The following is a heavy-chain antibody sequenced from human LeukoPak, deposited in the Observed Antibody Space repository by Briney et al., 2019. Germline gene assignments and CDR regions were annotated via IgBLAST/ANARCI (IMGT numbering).Heavy chain of an antibody. CDR1: GYSISSGYY. CDR2: IYHSGST. CDR3: ARWDSGEWFHDAFDI. V-gene: IGHV4-38-2*01. Sequence: SETLSLTCAVSGYSISSGYYWGWIRQPPGRGLEWIGSIYHSGSTYYNPSLKSRVTISVDTSKKQFSLTLSSVTAADTAVYYCARWDSGEWFHDAFDIWGQGTMVTVSS. D-gene: IGHD3-3*01. J-gene: IGHJ3*02.